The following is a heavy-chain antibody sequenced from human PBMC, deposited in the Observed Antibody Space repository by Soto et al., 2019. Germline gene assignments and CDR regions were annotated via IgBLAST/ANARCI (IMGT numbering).Heavy chain of an antibody. CDR2: IYYSGST. V-gene: IGHV4-59*01. CDR1: GGSISSYY. D-gene: IGHD2-15*01. J-gene: IGHJ4*02. Sequence: SETLSLTCTVSGGSISSYYWSWIRQPPGQGLEWIGHIYYSGSTNYNPSLKSRVTISVDTSKNQFSLKLNSVTAADTAVYYCARSGGSRDYWGQGTLGTVSS. CDR3: ARSGGSRDY.